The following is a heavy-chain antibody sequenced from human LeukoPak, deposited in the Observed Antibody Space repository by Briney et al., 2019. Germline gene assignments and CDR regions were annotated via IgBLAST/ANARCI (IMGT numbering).Heavy chain of an antibody. V-gene: IGHV1-8*01. D-gene: IGHD2-2*02. CDR1: GYSFTSYD. CDR2: MNPNSGNT. J-gene: IGHJ6*03. Sequence: ASVKVSFKASGYSFTSYDINWVRQATGQGHEWKGWMNPNSGNTGYAQTYQGRVTMSRNTSISTAYMELSSLRSEDTAVYYCARGYCSSTSCYRRSYYYYYYMDVWGKGTTVTVSS. CDR3: ARGYCSSTSCYRRSYYYYYYMDV.